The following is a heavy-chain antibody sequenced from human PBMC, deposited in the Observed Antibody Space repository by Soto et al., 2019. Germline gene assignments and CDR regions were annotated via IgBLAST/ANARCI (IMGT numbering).Heavy chain of an antibody. J-gene: IGHJ6*03. CDR2: IYHSGST. D-gene: IGHD3-16*01. V-gene: IGHV4-4*02. Sequence: SETLSLTCAVSGGSISSSNWWSWVRQPPGKGLEWIGEIYHSGSTNYNPSLKSRVTISVDKSKNQFSLKLSSVTPADTSVFQGEEVMGALCTVWDVGGKGSTATVPS. CDR3: EEVMGALCTVWDV. CDR1: GGSISSSNW.